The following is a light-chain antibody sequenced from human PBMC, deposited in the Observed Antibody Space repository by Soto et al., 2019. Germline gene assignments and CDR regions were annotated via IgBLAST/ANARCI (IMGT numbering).Light chain of an antibody. CDR1: QSINSY. CDR3: QQSFSTPRT. V-gene: IGKV1-39*01. CDR2: AAS. Sequence: DIHMTQSPSSQSASVGDRVTITCRASQSINSYLNWYQQKPGKAPKLLIYAASSLQSGVPSRFSGSGSETDFTLTISSLQPDDFATYYCQQSFSTPRTFGQGTRV. J-gene: IGKJ1*01.